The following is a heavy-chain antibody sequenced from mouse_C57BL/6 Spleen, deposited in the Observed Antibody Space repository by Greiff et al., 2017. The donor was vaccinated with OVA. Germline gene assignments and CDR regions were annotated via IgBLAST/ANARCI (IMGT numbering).Heavy chain of an antibody. V-gene: IGHV1-55*01. CDR2: IYPGSGST. CDR3: ARYYYGNYGVFDY. D-gene: IGHD2-1*01. J-gene: IGHJ2*01. CDR1: GYTFTSYW. Sequence: QVQLQQPGAELVKPGASVKMSCKASGYTFTSYWITWVKQRPGQGLEWIGDIYPGSGSTNYNEKFKGKATLTVDTSSSTAYMQLSSLTSEDSAVYYCARYYYGNYGVFDYWGQGTTRTVSS.